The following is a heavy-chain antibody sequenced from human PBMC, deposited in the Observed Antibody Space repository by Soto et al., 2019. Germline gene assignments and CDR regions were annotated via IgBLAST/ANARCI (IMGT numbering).Heavy chain of an antibody. D-gene: IGHD6-19*01. Sequence: QVQLVESGGGVVQPGRSLRLSCAASGFTFSSYGMHWVRQAPGKGLEWVAVIWYDGSNKYYADSVKGRFTISRDNSKNTLYLQMNSLGAEDTAVYYCARDGGDSTGWFDPWGQGTLVTVSS. J-gene: IGHJ5*02. CDR2: IWYDGSNK. V-gene: IGHV3-33*01. CDR3: ARDGGDSTGWFDP. CDR1: GFTFSSYG.